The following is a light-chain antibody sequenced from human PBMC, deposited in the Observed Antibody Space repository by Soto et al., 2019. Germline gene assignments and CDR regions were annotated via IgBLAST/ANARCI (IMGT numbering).Light chain of an antibody. CDR3: CSYSRTSPYV. CDR2: DVT. V-gene: IGLV2-14*03. Sequence: QSVLTQPASVSGSPGQSITISCTGTSNDVGAYNYVSWYQHHPGKVPKLSIYDVTNRPSGVSDRFSGSKSGNTASLTISGLQAEDEADYYCCSYSRTSPYVFGTGTKATVL. CDR1: SNDVGAYNY. J-gene: IGLJ1*01.